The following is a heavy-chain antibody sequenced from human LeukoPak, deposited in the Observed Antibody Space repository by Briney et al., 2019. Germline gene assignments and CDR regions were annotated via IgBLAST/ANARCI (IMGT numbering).Heavy chain of an antibody. CDR3: ARGPSGYHNT. CDR2: IYHSGST. Sequence: SETLSLTCTVSGYSISSGYYWGWIRQPPGKGLEWIGSIYHSGSTYYNPSLKSRVTISVDTSKNQFSLRLSSVTAADTAVYYCARGPSGYHNTGGQGTLVTVSS. V-gene: IGHV4-38-2*02. J-gene: IGHJ4*02. D-gene: IGHD5-12*01. CDR1: GYSISSGYY.